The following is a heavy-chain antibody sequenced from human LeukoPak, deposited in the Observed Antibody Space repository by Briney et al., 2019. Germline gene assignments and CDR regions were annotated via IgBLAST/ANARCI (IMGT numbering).Heavy chain of an antibody. CDR3: AKDLGGY. CDR2: ISYDGSNK. CDR1: GFTFSSYG. J-gene: IGHJ4*02. V-gene: IGHV3-30*18. D-gene: IGHD3-16*01. Sequence: PGGSLRLSCAASGFTFSSYGMHWVRQAPGKGLEWVAVISYDGSNKYYADSVKGRFTISRDNSKNTLYLQMSSLRAEDTAVYYCAKDLGGYWGQGTLVTVSS.